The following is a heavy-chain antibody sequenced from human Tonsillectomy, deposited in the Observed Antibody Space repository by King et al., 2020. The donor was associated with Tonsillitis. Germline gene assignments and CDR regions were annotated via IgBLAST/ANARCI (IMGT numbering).Heavy chain of an antibody. V-gene: IGHV4-38-2*02. Sequence: QLQESGPGLVKPSETLSLTCTVSGYSIRSGYYWGWIRQPPGKGLEWIGSIYHSGSTYYNPSLKSRVTISVDTPKKQFSLKLSSVTAADTAVYYCARPTAEYYFDYWGQGTLVTVSS. CDR3: ARPTAEYYFDY. CDR2: IYHSGST. J-gene: IGHJ4*02. CDR1: GYSIRSGYY. D-gene: IGHD4-11*01.